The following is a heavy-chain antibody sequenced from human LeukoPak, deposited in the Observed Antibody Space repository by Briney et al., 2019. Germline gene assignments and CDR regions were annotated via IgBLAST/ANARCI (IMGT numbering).Heavy chain of an antibody. V-gene: IGHV4-61*02. CDR3: ARGVGY. J-gene: IGHJ4*02. CDR1: GGSISTGNYH. D-gene: IGHD2-15*01. CDR2: VYASGRT. Sequence: PSVTLSLTCTVSGGSISTGNYHWTWIRQPAGKGLEWIGRVYASGRTNYNPSLKSRVTISIDTSKNQFSLKLSSVTAADTAMYYCARGVGYWGQGTLVTVSS.